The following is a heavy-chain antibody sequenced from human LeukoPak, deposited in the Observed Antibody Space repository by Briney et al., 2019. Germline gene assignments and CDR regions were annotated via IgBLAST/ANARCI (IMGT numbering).Heavy chain of an antibody. J-gene: IGHJ5*02. D-gene: IGHD6-13*01. Sequence: GASVKVSCKASGYTFTSYGISWVRQAPGQGLEWMGWISAYNGNTNYAQKLQGRVTMTTDTSTSTAYMELRSLRSDDTAVYYCARAGPMVEQQLVWLRAWGQGTLVTVSS. CDR2: ISAYNGNT. V-gene: IGHV1-18*01. CDR1: GYTFTSYG. CDR3: ARAGPMVEQQLVWLRA.